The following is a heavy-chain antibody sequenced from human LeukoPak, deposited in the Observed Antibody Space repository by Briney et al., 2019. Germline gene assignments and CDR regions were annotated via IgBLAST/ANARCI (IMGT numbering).Heavy chain of an antibody. J-gene: IGHJ6*03. V-gene: IGHV3-23*01. CDR1: GFTFSSYA. CDR2: ISGSGGST. D-gene: IGHD1-26*01. CDR3: AKDIVGATRYYYYMDV. Sequence: GGSLRLSCAASGFTFSSYAMSWVRQAPGKRLESVSAISGSGGSTYYADSVKGRFTISRDNSKNTLYLQMNSLRAEDTAVYYCAKDIVGATRYYYYMDVWGKGTTVTVSS.